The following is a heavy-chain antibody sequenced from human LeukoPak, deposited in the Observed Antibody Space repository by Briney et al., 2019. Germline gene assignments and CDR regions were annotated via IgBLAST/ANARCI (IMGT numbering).Heavy chain of an antibody. CDR2: IYYSGST. CDR1: GGSISSYY. J-gene: IGHJ4*02. D-gene: IGHD3-3*01. CDR3: ARVSGFWSGYPLDY. Sequence: SETLSLTCTVSGGSISSYYWSWIRQPPGKGLEWIGYIYYSGSTSYNPSLKSRVTISVDTSKNQFSLKLSSVTAADTAVYYCARVSGFWSGYPLDYWGQGTLVIVSS. V-gene: IGHV4-59*12.